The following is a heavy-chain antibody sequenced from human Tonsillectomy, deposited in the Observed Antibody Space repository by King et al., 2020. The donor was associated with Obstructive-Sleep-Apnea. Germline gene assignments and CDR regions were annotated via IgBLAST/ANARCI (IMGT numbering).Heavy chain of an antibody. V-gene: IGHV4-30-4*07. CDR1: GDSVSSGDYS. CDR2: NFYRGNT. CDR3: ARWGSDCTDAFDI. J-gene: IGHJ3*02. D-gene: IGHD2-21*02. Sequence: VQLQESGPGLVKPSQTLSLTCGVSGDSVSSGDYSWSWIRQPPGKGLEWIGYNFYRGNTYYSPSLKSRVTISIDTYKNQFSLKLSSVTAADTAVYYCARWGSDCTDAFDIWGQGTMLTVSS.